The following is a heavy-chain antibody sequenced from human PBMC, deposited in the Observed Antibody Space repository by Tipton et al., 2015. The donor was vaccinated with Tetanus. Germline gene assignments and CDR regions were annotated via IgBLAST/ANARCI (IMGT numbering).Heavy chain of an antibody. J-gene: IGHJ4*02. CDR2: IKQDGSEK. CDR1: GFTFSSYW. V-gene: IGHV3-7*01. CDR3: TRDTSTGWWEPSPFDY. Sequence: SLRLSCAASGFTFSSYWMSWVRQAPGKGLEWVANIKQDGSEKYYVDSVKGRFTISRDNAKNSLHLQMNSLRAEDTAVYYCTRDTSTGWWEPSPFDYWGQGTLVTVSS. D-gene: IGHD2-15*01.